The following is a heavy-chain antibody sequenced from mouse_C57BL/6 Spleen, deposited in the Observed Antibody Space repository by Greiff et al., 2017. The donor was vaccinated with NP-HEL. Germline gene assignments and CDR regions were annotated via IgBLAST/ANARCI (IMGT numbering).Heavy chain of an antibody. V-gene: IGHV1-20*01. J-gene: IGHJ4*01. CDR1: GYSFTGYF. CDR2: INPYNGDT. CDR3: ARSTTVVAMDY. D-gene: IGHD1-1*01. Sequence: EVQLVESGPELVKPGDSVKISCKASGYSFTGYFMNWVMQSHGKSLEWIGRINPYNGDTFYNQKFKGKATLTVDKSSSTAHMELRSLTSEDSAVYYCARSTTVVAMDYWGQGTSVTVSS.